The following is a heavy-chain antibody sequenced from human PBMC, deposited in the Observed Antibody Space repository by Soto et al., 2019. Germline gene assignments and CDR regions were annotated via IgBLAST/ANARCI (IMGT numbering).Heavy chain of an antibody. CDR1: GFLFSGYW. Sequence: EVQRVESGGGLVQPGGSLRLSCAASGFLFSGYWIHWVRQAPGKGLVWVSRINVDGTSTAYADSVKGRFTISRDNAKNSLSLQMNSLRAADTAVYYCARMFGGSGRFFDYWGQGTLVTVSS. J-gene: IGHJ4*02. CDR2: INVDGTST. V-gene: IGHV3-74*01. CDR3: ARMFGGSGRFFDY. D-gene: IGHD3-10*01.